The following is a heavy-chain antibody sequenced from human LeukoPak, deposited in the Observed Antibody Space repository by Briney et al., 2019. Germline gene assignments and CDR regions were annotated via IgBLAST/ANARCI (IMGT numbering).Heavy chain of an antibody. J-gene: IGHJ6*03. CDR1: GFTFSSYA. Sequence: GGSLRLSCAASGFTFSSYAMSWVRQAPGKGLEWVSAISGSGGSTYYADSVKGRFTISRDNSKNTLYLQMNSLRAEDTAVYYCAKVMPPGRIRFYSYYMDVWGKGTTVSVS. CDR3: AKVMPPGRIRFYSYYMDV. V-gene: IGHV3-23*01. CDR2: ISGSGGST. D-gene: IGHD2-15*01.